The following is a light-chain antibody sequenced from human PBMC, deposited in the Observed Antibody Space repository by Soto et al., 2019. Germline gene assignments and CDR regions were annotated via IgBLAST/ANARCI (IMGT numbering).Light chain of an antibody. J-gene: IGLJ1*01. V-gene: IGLV2-14*01. Sequence: QSVLTQPASVSGSPGQSITISCTGTSSDVGAYTYVSWYQQHPGKAPKVLIYEVSNRPSRVSNRFSGSKSGNTASLTISGLQAEDEADYYCSSYTSSSTLVFGTGTKVTVL. CDR1: SSDVGAYTY. CDR2: EVS. CDR3: SSYTSSSTLV.